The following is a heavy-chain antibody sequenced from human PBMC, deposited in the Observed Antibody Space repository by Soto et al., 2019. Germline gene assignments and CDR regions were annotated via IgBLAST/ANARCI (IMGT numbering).Heavy chain of an antibody. V-gene: IGHV4-34*01. CDR2: INHSGST. J-gene: IGHJ6*02. D-gene: IGHD4-17*01. CDR3: ARDRTVLNYYYYYGMDV. CDR1: GGSFSGYY. Sequence: SETLSLTCAVYGGSFSGYYWSWIRQPPGKGLEWIGEINHSGSTNYNPSLKSRVTISVDTSKNQFSLKLSSVTAADTAVYYCARDRTVLNYYYYYGMDVWGQGTTVTVSS.